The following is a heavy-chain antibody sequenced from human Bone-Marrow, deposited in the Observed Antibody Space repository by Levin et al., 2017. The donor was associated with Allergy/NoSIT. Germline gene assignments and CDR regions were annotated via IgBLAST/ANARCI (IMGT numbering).Heavy chain of an antibody. J-gene: IGHJ4*02. CDR1: GFTFSSYA. CDR2: ISGSGSST. D-gene: IGHD1-14*01. Sequence: ASVKVSCATSGFTFSSYAMSWVRQAPGKGLEWVSAISGSGSSTYYAASVKGRFTISRDNSKNTLYLQMNSLRAEDGAIFYCAKDNRPSNWGQGTLVTVSS. CDR3: AKDNRPSN. V-gene: IGHV3-23*01.